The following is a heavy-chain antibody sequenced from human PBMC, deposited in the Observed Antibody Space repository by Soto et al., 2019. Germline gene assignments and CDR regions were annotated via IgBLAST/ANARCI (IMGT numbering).Heavy chain of an antibody. CDR3: AASLDYSTYPYYFDY. J-gene: IGHJ4*02. Sequence: SVKVSCKASGYTFTSYGISWVRQAPGQGLEWMGWISAYNGNTNYAQKLQGRVTMTTDTSTSTAYMELRSLRSDDTAVYYCAASLDYSTYPYYFDYWGQGTLVTVSS. CDR1: GYTFTSYG. V-gene: IGHV1-18*01. D-gene: IGHD4-4*01. CDR2: ISAYNGNT.